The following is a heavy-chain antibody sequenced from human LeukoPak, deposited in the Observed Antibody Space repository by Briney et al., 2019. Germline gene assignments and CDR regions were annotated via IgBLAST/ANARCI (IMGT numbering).Heavy chain of an antibody. J-gene: IGHJ4*02. CDR2: INHSGST. V-gene: IGHV4-34*01. D-gene: IGHD3-10*01. CDR3: ATMVRGVRGDYFDY. CDR1: GGSFSGYY. Sequence: PSETLSLTCAVYGGSFSGYYWSWIRQPPGKGLEWIGEINHSGSTNYNPSLKSRVTISVDTSKNQFSLKLSSVTAADTAVYYCATMVRGVRGDYFDYWGQGTLVTVSS.